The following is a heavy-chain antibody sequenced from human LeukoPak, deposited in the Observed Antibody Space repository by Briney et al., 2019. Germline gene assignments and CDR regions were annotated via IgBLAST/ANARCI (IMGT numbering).Heavy chain of an antibody. CDR1: GFTVSSNY. CDR2: IYSGGST. V-gene: IGHV3-66*01. Sequence: GGSLRLSCAASGFTVSSNYMNWVRQAPGKGLEWVSVIYSGGSTYYADSVKGRFTISRDNSKNTLYLQMNSLRAEDTAVYYCARYGLGAHAFDIWAQGTVHTVSS. CDR3: ARYGLGAHAFDI. J-gene: IGHJ3*02. D-gene: IGHD3/OR15-3a*01.